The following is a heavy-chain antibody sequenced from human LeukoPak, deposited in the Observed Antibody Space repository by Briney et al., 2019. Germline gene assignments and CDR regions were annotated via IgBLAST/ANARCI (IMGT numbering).Heavy chain of an antibody. J-gene: IGHJ4*02. CDR2: FDPGNGEI. CDR3: AAGGLYDLLPY. Sequence: ASVKVSCKVSGHTLSDLTMHWVRQAPGKGREWRGGFDPGNGEIIYAQKFQGRVTMTEHASTDTAYMELSSLKSEDTAVYYCAAGGLYDLLPYWGQGTLVTVSS. CDR1: GHTLSDLT. V-gene: IGHV1-24*01. D-gene: IGHD3-3*01.